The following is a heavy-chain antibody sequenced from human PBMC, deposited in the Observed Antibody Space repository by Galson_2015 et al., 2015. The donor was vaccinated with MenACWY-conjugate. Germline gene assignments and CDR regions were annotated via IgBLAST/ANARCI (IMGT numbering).Heavy chain of an antibody. J-gene: IGHJ2*01. CDR3: AKGAPGGTVGYWFFDL. CDR1: GFTFSGHA. Sequence: SLRRSCAASGFTFSGHAMSWVRQSPGKGLESVSGISAGGDTTDYADSVKGGFTISRDNSRDTPYLQMSSLRPEDTALFYCAKGAPGGTVGYWFFDLWGRGTLVTVSS. CDR2: ISAGGDTT. V-gene: IGHV3-23*01. D-gene: IGHD1-7*01.